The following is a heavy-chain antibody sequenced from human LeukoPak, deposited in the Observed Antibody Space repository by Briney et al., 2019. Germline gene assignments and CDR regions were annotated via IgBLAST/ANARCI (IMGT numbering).Heavy chain of an antibody. D-gene: IGHD2-2*01. J-gene: IGHJ4*02. Sequence: MASETLSLTCTVSGGSISSADYYWSWIRQHPGRGLEWIGYIYYSGNTYCNPSLKSRLTISVDTSKNQFSLKLSSVTAADTAVYYCARAPKHTNSWYYFDYWGQGTLVSVSS. V-gene: IGHV4-31*02. CDR1: GGSISSADYY. CDR3: ARAPKHTNSWYYFDY. CDR2: IYYSGNT.